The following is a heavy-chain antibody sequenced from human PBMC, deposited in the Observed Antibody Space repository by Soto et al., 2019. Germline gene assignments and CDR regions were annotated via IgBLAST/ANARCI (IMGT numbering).Heavy chain of an antibody. CDR2: IYYSGST. Sequence: PSETLSLTCTVSGGSISSYYWSWIRQPPGKGLEWIGYIYYSGSTNYNPSLKSRVTISVDTSKNQFSLKLSSVTAADTAVYYCARHATPYYDSSGYYYWYYFGYWGQGTLVTVSS. CDR3: ARHATPYYDSSGYYYWYYFGY. J-gene: IGHJ4*02. V-gene: IGHV4-59*08. CDR1: GGSISSYY. D-gene: IGHD3-22*01.